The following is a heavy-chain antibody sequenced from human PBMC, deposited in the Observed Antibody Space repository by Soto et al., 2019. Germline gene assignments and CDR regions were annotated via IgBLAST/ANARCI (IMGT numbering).Heavy chain of an antibody. Sequence: SETLSVTCTVSGGSISSYYWSWIRQPPGKGLEWIGYIYYSGSTNYNPSLKSRVTISVDTSKNQFSLKLSSVTAADTAVYYCARQYPYDFWSGYYIPDYYYYMDVWGKGTTVTVSS. CDR1: GGSISSYY. CDR2: IYYSGST. J-gene: IGHJ6*03. V-gene: IGHV4-59*08. D-gene: IGHD3-3*01. CDR3: ARQYPYDFWSGYYIPDYYYYMDV.